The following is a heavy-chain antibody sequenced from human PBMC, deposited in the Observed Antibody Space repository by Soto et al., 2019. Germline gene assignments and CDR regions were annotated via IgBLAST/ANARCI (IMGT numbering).Heavy chain of an antibody. CDR1: RFTFSSYA. D-gene: IGHD3-9*01. CDR2: ISYDGRQK. Sequence: QVQLVESGGGVVQPGRSLRLSCAASRFTFSSYAMHWVRQAPGKGLEWVAVISYDGRQKHYVDSVKDRFTISRDESDNTLYLQMNSLRPEDTAVYYCAKDGYFDTYYFDHWGQGTLVTVSS. CDR3: AKDGYFDTYYFDH. V-gene: IGHV3-30*04. J-gene: IGHJ4*02.